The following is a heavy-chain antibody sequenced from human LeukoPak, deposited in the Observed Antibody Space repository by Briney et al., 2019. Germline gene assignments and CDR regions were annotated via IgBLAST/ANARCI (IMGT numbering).Heavy chain of an antibody. CDR1: GFTFDRYS. J-gene: IGHJ4*02. V-gene: IGHV3-23*01. CDR3: ARDLLWFGESSVG. CDR2: ISGNGYST. D-gene: IGHD3-10*01. Sequence: GGSLRLSCAASGFTFDRYSMNWLRQAPGRGLEWVSTISGNGYSTFYADSVKGRFTISRDNSNNPLYLQMNALRADDAALYYCARDLLWFGESSVGWGQGSLVTVSS.